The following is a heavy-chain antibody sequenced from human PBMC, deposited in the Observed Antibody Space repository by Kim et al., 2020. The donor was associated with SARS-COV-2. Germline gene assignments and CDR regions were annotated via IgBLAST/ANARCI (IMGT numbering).Heavy chain of an antibody. D-gene: IGHD6-19*01. J-gene: IGHJ6*02. Sequence: VKSRITINPDTSKNQFSLQLNSVTPEDTAVYYCARDLGTPAVAAALGMDVWGQGTTVTVSS. V-gene: IGHV6-1*01. CDR3: ARDLGTPAVAAALGMDV.